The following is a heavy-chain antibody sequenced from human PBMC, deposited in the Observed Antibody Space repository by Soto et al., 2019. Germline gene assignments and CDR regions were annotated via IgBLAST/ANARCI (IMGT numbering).Heavy chain of an antibody. CDR1: GVTVTSSA. V-gene: IGHV1-58*02. J-gene: IGHJ6*02. CDR2: IVVGSGNT. CDR3: AADAPDLHSGSYAGTNRNYYYYGMDV. D-gene: IGHD3-10*01. Sequence: GASVKVSCKASGVTVTSSAMQWVRQARGQRLEWIGWIVVGSGNTNYAQKFKERVTITRDMSTSTAYMELSSLRSEDTAVYYCAADAPDLHSGSYAGTNRNYYYYGMDVWGQGTTVTVSS.